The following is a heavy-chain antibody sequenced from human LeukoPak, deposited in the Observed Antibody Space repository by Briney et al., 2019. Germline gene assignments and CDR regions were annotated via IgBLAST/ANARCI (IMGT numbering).Heavy chain of an antibody. CDR2: ISSSSSYI. CDR3: ANERTLTFDY. J-gene: IGHJ4*02. Sequence: GGSLRLSCAASGFTFSSYSMNWVRQAPGKGLEWVSSISSSSSYIYYADSVKGRFTISRDNSRNSLYLQMNNLRTEDTAFYYCANERTLTFDYWGRGTLVTVSS. D-gene: IGHD1-14*01. V-gene: IGHV3-21*04. CDR1: GFTFSSYS.